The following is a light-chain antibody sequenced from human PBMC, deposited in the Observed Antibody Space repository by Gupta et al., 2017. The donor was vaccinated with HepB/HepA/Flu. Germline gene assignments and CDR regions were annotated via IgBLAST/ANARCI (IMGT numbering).Light chain of an antibody. V-gene: IGKV4-1*01. J-gene: IGKJ1*01. CDR2: WAS. CDR1: QSVLYSSNNKNY. CDR3: QQNDSNPPWT. Sequence: DIVMTQSPDSLAVSLGERATINCKSSQSVLYSSNNKNYLAWYQQKPGQPPKLLIYWASTREAGVPDRFSGSGSGTDFTLTISSRQVEDVAVYYCQQNDSNPPWTFGQGTKVEIK.